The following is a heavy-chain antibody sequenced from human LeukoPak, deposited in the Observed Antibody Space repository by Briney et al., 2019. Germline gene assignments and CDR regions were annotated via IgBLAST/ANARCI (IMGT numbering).Heavy chain of an antibody. D-gene: IGHD2-15*01. CDR3: ARGPRYCSGGSCSMKGYFDY. V-gene: IGHV1-46*01. CDR1: GYTFTSYY. Sequence: GASVKVSCKASGYTFTSYYMHWVRQAPGQGLEWMGIINPSRGSTSYAQKFQGRVTMTRDTSTSTVYMELSSLRSEDTAVYYCARGPRYCSGGSCSMKGYFDYWGQGTLVTVSS. J-gene: IGHJ4*02. CDR2: INPSRGST.